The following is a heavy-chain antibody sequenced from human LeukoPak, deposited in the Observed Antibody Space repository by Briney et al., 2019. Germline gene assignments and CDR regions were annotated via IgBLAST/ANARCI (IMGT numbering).Heavy chain of an antibody. CDR3: ARVFGFWSGFDY. Sequence: GGSLRLSCAASGFTFSTYAMSWVRQAPGKGLEWVSDISGSAGSTSYADSVKGRFTISRDNAKNSLYLQMNSLRAEDTAVYYCARVFGFWSGFDYWGQGTLVTVSS. D-gene: IGHD3-3*01. J-gene: IGHJ4*02. CDR1: GFTFSTYA. V-gene: IGHV3-23*01. CDR2: ISGSAGST.